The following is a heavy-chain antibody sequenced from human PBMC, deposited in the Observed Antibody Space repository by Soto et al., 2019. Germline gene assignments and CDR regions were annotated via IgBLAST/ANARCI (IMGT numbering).Heavy chain of an antibody. J-gene: IGHJ4*02. CDR1: GFSLSTSGVG. CDR2: IYWDNDK. V-gene: IGHV2-5*02. CDR3: AHRLPGSGTGWDTGIFGY. D-gene: IGHD6-19*01. Sequence: SGPTLVNPTETLTLTCTFSGFSLSTSGVGVGWIRQPPGKAPEWLAFIYWDNDKRYSPSLRSRLTISKDASKNLVVLAMTNMDPVDTATYFCAHRLPGSGTGWDTGIFGYWGQGTLVTVSS.